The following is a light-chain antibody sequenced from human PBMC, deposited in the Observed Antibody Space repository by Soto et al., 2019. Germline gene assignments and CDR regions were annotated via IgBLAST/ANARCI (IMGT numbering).Light chain of an antibody. J-gene: IGKJ1*01. CDR1: QSISSW. CDR2: AAS. CDR3: QQSYSSPPT. V-gene: IGKV1-39*01. Sequence: TPMTQSPSTLSASVGDRVTITCRASQSISSWLAWYQQKPGKAPKLLIFAASSLQSGVPSRFSGSRSGPDFTLTISSLQPEDFATYYCQQSYSSPPTFGQGTKVDIK.